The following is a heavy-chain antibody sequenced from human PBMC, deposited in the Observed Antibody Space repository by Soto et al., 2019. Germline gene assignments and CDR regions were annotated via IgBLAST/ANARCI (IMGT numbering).Heavy chain of an antibody. Sequence: EVQLVESGGGLIQPGGSLRLSCAVSGFTVSNNYMSWVRQAPGKGLEGVSVIYSGGYTAYGDSVKGRFTISRDNSKNTLYLQMKRLGPADRAVFYWATQRGGGGYWGQGTLVTVSS. J-gene: IGHJ4*02. D-gene: IGHD6-25*01. CDR1: GFTVSNNY. V-gene: IGHV3-53*01. CDR3: ATQRGGGGY. CDR2: IYSGGYT.